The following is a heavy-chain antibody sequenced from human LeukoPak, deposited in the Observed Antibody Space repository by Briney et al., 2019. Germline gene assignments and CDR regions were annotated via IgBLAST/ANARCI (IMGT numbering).Heavy chain of an antibody. CDR2: ISSSGSTI. V-gene: IGHV3-48*03. CDR3: AKDDYYDSSGYYSFDY. CDR1: GFTFSSYE. Sequence: GGSLRLSCAASGFTFSSYEMNWVRQAPGKGLEWVSYISSSGSTIYYADSVKGRFTISRDNAKNSLYLQMNSLRAEDTAVYYCAKDDYYDSSGYYSFDYWGQGTLVTVSS. D-gene: IGHD3-22*01. J-gene: IGHJ4*02.